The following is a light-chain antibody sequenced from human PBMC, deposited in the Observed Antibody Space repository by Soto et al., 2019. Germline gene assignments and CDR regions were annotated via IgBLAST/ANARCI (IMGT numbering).Light chain of an antibody. Sequence: EVLLTQSPAALSLSPGETATLSCRASHSVVDNLAWYQQRPGQAPRLLIYRATSRATGVPARFSGSGTGTEFSLTTRSLQSEDFAVYYCQQYDVWPPLTFGQGTRLELK. CDR2: RAT. J-gene: IGKJ5*01. CDR3: QQYDVWPPLT. CDR1: HSVVDN. V-gene: IGKV3-15*01.